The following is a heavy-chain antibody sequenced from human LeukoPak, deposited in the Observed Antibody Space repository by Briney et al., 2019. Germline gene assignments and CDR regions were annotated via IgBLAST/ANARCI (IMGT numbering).Heavy chain of an antibody. D-gene: IGHD4-17*01. J-gene: IGHJ3*02. CDR1: GGSISSGGYY. CDR3: AVRSYGKDAFDI. CDR2: IYYSGST. V-gene: IGHV4-31*03. Sequence: SETLSLTCTVSGGSISSGGYYWSWMRQHPGKGLEWIGYIYYSGSTYYNPSLKSRVTISVDTSKNQFSLKLSSVTAADTAVYYCAVRSYGKDAFDIWGQGTMVTVSS.